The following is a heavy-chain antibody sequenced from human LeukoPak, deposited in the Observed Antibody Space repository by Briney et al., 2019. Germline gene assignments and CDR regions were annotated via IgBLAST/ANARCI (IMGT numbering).Heavy chain of an antibody. CDR3: AKYCGCYGSGSSESYFDY. D-gene: IGHD3-10*01. V-gene: IGHV3-7*01. CDR2: IKEDGSEK. Sequence: GGSLRLSCAASGFTFSSCWMSWVRQAPGKGLEWVANIKEDGSEKYYVDSVKGRFTISRDTAKNSLYLQMNSLRADDTAVYYWAKYCGCYGSGSSESYFDYWGKGTLVTVSS. CDR1: GFTFSSCW. J-gene: IGHJ4*02.